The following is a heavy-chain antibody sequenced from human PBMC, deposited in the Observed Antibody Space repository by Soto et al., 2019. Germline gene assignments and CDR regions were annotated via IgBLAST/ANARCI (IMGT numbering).Heavy chain of an antibody. J-gene: IGHJ4*02. Sequence: EVQLVQSGAEVKKPGESLQISCKGSGYSFSTYWIGWVRQMPGKGLEWVGIIYPGDSDTRYSPSFQGQVTISADKSISTAYLQWSSLKASDTAMYYCASLAPHYDFWTGTLDYWGQGTLVIVSS. D-gene: IGHD3-3*01. CDR1: GYSFSTYW. CDR3: ASLAPHYDFWTGTLDY. V-gene: IGHV5-51*03. CDR2: IYPGDSDT.